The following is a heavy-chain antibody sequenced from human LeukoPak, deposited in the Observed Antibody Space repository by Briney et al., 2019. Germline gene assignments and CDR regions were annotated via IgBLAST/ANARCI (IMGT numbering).Heavy chain of an antibody. CDR3: AKPRRSGSYWYFDY. CDR1: GFTFSSYA. D-gene: IGHD1-26*01. V-gene: IGHV3-23*01. CDR2: ISGSGGST. J-gene: IGHJ4*02. Sequence: GGSLRLSCAASGFTFSSYAMSWVRQAPGKGLEWVSAISGSGGSTYYADSVKGRSTISRDNSKNTLYLQMNSLRAEDTAVYYCAKPRRSGSYWYFDYWGQGTLVTVSS.